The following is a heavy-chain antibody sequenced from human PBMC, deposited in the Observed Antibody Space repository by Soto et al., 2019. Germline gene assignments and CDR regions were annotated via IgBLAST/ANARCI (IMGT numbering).Heavy chain of an antibody. CDR2: IWNDGSKT. Sequence: QVQLVESGGGVVQPGTSLRLSCAASGLTFSNYGMHWVRQAPGKGLEWVAVIWNDGSKTVHADSVQGRLTISRDNAGNTWYRQINTLRAEDTALYYCARDDDRNDNSFDMWAQGTMVTVSP. CDR3: ARDDDRNDNSFDM. CDR1: GLTFSNYG. D-gene: IGHD1-1*01. J-gene: IGHJ3*02. V-gene: IGHV3-33*01.